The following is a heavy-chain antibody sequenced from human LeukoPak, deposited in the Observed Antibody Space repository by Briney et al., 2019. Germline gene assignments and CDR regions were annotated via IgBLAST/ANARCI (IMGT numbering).Heavy chain of an antibody. J-gene: IGHJ4*02. Sequence: PSETLSLTCTVSGGSISSHYWSWIRQPPGKGLEWIGYIYYSGSTNYNPSLKSRVTISVDTSKNQFSLKLSSVTAADTAVYYCARAEMATIVNGYYLDYWGQGTLVTVSS. CDR2: IYYSGST. CDR1: GGSISSHY. V-gene: IGHV4-59*11. CDR3: ARAEMATIVNGYYLDY. D-gene: IGHD5-24*01.